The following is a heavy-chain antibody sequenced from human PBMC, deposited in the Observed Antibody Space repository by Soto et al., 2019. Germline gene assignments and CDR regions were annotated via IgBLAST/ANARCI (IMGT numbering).Heavy chain of an antibody. D-gene: IGHD6-6*01. CDR1: GGSISSSKW. Sequence: QMQLQESGPGLVKPSGTLSLTCGVSGGSISSSKWWTWVRQPPGKGPEWIGEIYHSGSTNYNPSLTSRVTISLAKSKNQFSLTLTSVTAADTAVYYCASQDYSSSTDASFLVNGYFDLWGRGILVTVSS. V-gene: IGHV4-4*02. CDR3: ASQDYSSSTDASFLVNGYFDL. CDR2: IYHSGST. J-gene: IGHJ2*01.